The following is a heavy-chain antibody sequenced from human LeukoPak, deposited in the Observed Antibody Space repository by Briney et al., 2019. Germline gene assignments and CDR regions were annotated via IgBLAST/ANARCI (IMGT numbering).Heavy chain of an antibody. J-gene: IGHJ4*02. CDR2: ISWNSGSI. Sequence: PGGSLRLSCAASGFTFDDYAMHWVRQAPGKGLEWASGISWNSGSIGYADSVKGRFTISRDNAKNSLYLQMNSLRAEDTALYYCAKGHSPAGPDYGDYFDYWGQGTLVTVSS. D-gene: IGHD4-17*01. CDR3: AKGHSPAGPDYGDYFDY. CDR1: GFTFDDYA. V-gene: IGHV3-9*01.